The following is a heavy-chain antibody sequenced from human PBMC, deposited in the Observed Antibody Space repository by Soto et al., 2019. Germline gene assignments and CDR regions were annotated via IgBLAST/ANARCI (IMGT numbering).Heavy chain of an antibody. CDR3: ARAVVVPAAKTYYDILTGRGYGMDV. CDR1: GGTFSSYA. CDR2: IIPIFGTA. J-gene: IGHJ6*02. D-gene: IGHD3-9*01. Sequence: SVKVSCKASGGTFSSYAISWVRQAPGQGLEWMGGIIPIFGTANYAQKFQGRVTITADEPTSTAYMELSSLRSEDTAVYYCARAVVVPAAKTYYDILTGRGYGMDVWGQGTTVTVS. V-gene: IGHV1-69*13.